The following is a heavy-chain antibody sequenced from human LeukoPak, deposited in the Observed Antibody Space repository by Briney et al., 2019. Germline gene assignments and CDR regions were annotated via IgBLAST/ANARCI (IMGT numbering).Heavy chain of an antibody. Sequence: SETLSLTCTVSGGSISYDYWSWIRQSPGKRLEWIGYIHYSGATNYSPSLKSRVTISVDTSKNLFSLKLSSVTAADTALYYCATLRGASTAVFDSWGQGALVTVSS. CDR2: IHYSGAT. J-gene: IGHJ4*02. CDR3: ATLRGASTAVFDS. D-gene: IGHD2-21*02. V-gene: IGHV4-59*08. CDR1: GGSISYDY.